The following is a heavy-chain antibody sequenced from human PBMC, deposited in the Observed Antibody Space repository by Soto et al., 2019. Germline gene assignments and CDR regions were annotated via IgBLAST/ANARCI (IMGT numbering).Heavy chain of an antibody. Sequence: PSETLSLTCAVYGGSFSGYYWSWIRQPPGKGLEWIGEINHSGSTNYNPSLKSRVTISVDTSKNQFSLKLSSVTAADTAVYYCARRSIVVVVAATLRGALDIWGQGTMVTVSS. D-gene: IGHD2-15*01. V-gene: IGHV4-34*01. CDR2: INHSGST. CDR1: GGSFSGYY. CDR3: ARRSIVVVVAATLRGALDI. J-gene: IGHJ3*02.